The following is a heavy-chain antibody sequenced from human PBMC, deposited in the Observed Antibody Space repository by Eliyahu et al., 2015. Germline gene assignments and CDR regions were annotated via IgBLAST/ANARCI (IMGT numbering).Heavy chain of an antibody. V-gene: IGHV3-33*01. CDR1: GFPFSSXG. J-gene: IGHJ4*02. D-gene: IGHD2-2*01. CDR3: ARDGDCSSTSCYAEFDY. CDR2: IWYDGSNK. Sequence: QVQLVESGGGVVQPGRSLRXSCAASGFPFSSXGMHWVRQAPGKGLEWVAVIWYDGSNKYYADSVKGRFTISRDNSKNTLYLQMNSLRAEDTAVYYCARDGDCSSTSCYAEFDYWGQGTLVTVSS.